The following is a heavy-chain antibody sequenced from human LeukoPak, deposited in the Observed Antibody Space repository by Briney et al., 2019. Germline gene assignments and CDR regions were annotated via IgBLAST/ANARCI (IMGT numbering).Heavy chain of an antibody. CDR2: INHSGGT. V-gene: IGHV4-34*01. D-gene: IGHD3-16*01. CDR3: ARHGPGGMFDY. Sequence: SETLSRTCAVYGGSFSGYYWSWIRQPPGKGLEWIGEINHSGGTNYNPSLKSRVTISVDTSKNQFSLKLGSVTAADTAVYHCARHGPGGMFDYWGQGTLVTVSS. CDR1: GGSFSGYY. J-gene: IGHJ4*02.